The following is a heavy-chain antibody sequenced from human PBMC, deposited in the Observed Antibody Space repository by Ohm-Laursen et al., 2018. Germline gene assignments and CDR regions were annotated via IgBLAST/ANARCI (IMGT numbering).Heavy chain of an antibody. CDR3: ARGPSGTATIG. J-gene: IGHJ4*02. Sequence: SLRLSCSAPGFTFSSHEMNWVRQAPGKGLEWLSYISSGGDLTVYADSVKGRFTISRDNSKNTLYLQMNSLRAEDTAVYYCARGPSGTATIGRGQGTLVTVSS. V-gene: IGHV3-48*03. CDR2: ISSGGDLT. D-gene: IGHD5-24*01. CDR1: GFTFSSHE.